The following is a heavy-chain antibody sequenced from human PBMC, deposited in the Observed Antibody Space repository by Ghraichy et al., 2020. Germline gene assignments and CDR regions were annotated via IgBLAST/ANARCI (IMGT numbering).Heavy chain of an antibody. CDR3: GGSYSAYYYGLDV. D-gene: IGHD3-16*01. J-gene: IGHJ6*02. CDR1: GGSFNSYY. Sequence: SETLSLTCVSSGGSFNSYYWSWIRHSPEKGLEWIGMIDHSGYTDYNLSLKSRVTISVDTSKNHFFLTLKPVTAADTAVYYCGGSYSAYYYGLDVWGQGTTVTVSS. V-gene: IGHV4-34*01. CDR2: IDHSGYT.